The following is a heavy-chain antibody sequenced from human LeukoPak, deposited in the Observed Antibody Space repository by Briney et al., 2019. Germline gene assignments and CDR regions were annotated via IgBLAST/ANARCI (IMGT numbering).Heavy chain of an antibody. D-gene: IGHD6-19*01. CDR1: GFTFDNYA. J-gene: IGHJ1*01. Sequence: PGSSLRLSCAASGFTFDNYAMNWVRQVPGKGLEWISLISWSSGTIGYADSVKGRFTISRDNANNFLYLQMNSLRAEDTALYYCARAYKDRSLAGKKEFFQHWGQGTLVTVSS. CDR2: ISWSSGTI. V-gene: IGHV3-9*01. CDR3: ARAYKDRSLAGKKEFFQH.